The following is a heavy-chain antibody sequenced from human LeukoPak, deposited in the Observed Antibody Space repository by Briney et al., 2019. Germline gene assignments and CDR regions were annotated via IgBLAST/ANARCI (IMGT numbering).Heavy chain of an antibody. CDR1: GFTFEDYG. Sequence: GGSLILSCAASGFTFEDYGMHWVRQAPGKGLEWVSLITGNGVSTYYADSVKGRFTISRDNSKNSLYLQMNSLRTEDTALYYCAKCVYSNIYYWFDPWGQGTLVSVSS. V-gene: IGHV3-43*02. CDR3: AKCVYSNIYYWFDP. J-gene: IGHJ5*02. CDR2: ITGNGVST. D-gene: IGHD6-13*01.